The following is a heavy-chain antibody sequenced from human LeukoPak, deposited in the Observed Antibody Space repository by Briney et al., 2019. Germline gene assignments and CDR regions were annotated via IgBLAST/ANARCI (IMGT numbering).Heavy chain of an antibody. Sequence: ASVKVSCKASGGTFSSYAISWVRQAPGQGLEWTGGIIPIFGTANYAQKFQGRVTITADESTSTAYMELSSLRSEDTAVYYCASLGARYDSSGYYHRAFDYRGQGTLVTVSS. J-gene: IGHJ4*02. V-gene: IGHV1-69*13. CDR2: IIPIFGTA. D-gene: IGHD3-22*01. CDR1: GGTFSSYA. CDR3: ASLGARYDSSGYYHRAFDY.